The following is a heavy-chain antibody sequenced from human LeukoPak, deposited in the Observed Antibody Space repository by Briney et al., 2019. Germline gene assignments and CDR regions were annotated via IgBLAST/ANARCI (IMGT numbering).Heavy chain of an antibody. CDR3: AKDRGNFYPPRFDP. CDR1: GFTFSSYA. Sequence: GRSLRLSCAASGFTFSSYAMHWVRQAPGKGLEWVAVISYDGSNKYYADSVKGRFTISRDNPQNTLYLQMNSLRAEDTAIYYCAKDRGNFYPPRFDPWGQGTLVTVSS. V-gene: IGHV3-30-3*02. J-gene: IGHJ5*02. CDR2: ISYDGSNK. D-gene: IGHD1-26*01.